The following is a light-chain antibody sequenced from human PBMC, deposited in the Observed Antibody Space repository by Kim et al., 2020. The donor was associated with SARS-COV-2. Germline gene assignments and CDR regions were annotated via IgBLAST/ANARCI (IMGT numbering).Light chain of an antibody. J-gene: IGKJ4*01. V-gene: IGKV3-15*01. Sequence: SVSPGKIATLSCRASQSVSNNLAWYQQKAGQAPRLLIYGVSTRAPGIAATFSGSGSGTEFTLTISGLRSEDFAVYYCHQYNDWPLTFGGGTKVEI. CDR2: GVS. CDR1: QSVSNN. CDR3: HQYNDWPLT.